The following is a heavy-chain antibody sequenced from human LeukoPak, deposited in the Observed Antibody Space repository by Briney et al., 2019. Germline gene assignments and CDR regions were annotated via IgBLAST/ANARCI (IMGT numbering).Heavy chain of an antibody. V-gene: IGHV4-4*02. D-gene: IGHD6-19*01. CDR2: IYHSGST. CDR1: DGSISSSNW. Sequence: PSGTLSLTCAVSDGSISSSNWWSWVRQPPGKGLEWIGEIYHSGSTNYNPSLKSRVTISVDRSKNQFSLKLTSVTAADTAAYYCARQGDSGWYYFDYWGQGTLVTVSS. J-gene: IGHJ4*02. CDR3: ARQGDSGWYYFDY.